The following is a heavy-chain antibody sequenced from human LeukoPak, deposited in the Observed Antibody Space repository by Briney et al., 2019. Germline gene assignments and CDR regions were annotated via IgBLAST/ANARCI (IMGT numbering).Heavy chain of an antibody. V-gene: IGHV6-1*01. Sequence: SQTLSLTCAISGDSVSSNSAAWNWIRQSPSRCLEWLGRTYYRSKWYNDYAVSVKSRITINPDTSKNQFSLQLNSVTPEDTAVYYCARGDYCSSTSCYSDAFDIWGQGTMVTVSS. J-gene: IGHJ3*02. CDR2: TYYRSKWYN. CDR1: GDSVSSNSAA. D-gene: IGHD2-2*01. CDR3: ARGDYCSSTSCYSDAFDI.